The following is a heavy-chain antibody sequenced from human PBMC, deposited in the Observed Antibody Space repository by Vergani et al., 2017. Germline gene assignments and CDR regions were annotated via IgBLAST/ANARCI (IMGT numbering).Heavy chain of an antibody. Sequence: EVQLVESGGGLVQPGGSLRLSCAASGFTFSRHWMHWVRQAPGKGLVWVSRVNPEGTNTPYADSVKGRFTISRDNAKNTLFLQLKTLRAEDTGVYYCAKDYNIMGALHYWGQGTLVAVSS. D-gene: IGHD3-22*01. J-gene: IGHJ4*02. CDR2: VNPEGTNT. V-gene: IGHV3-74*01. CDR1: GFTFSRHW. CDR3: AKDYNIMGALHY.